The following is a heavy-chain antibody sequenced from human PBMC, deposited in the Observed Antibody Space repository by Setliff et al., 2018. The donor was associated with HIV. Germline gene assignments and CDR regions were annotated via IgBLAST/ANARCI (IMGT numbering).Heavy chain of an antibody. D-gene: IGHD6-25*01. CDR3: ARGAATMAFDL. CDR1: RFAFSSYW. Sequence: LRLSCAASRFAFSSYWMSWVRQAPGKALEWVANIKQDGSEKHYVDSVRGRFTISRDNAKNSLYLQMNSLRAEDTAVYYCARGAATMAFDLWGQGTMVTVSS. J-gene: IGHJ3*01. V-gene: IGHV3-7*01. CDR2: IKQDGSEK.